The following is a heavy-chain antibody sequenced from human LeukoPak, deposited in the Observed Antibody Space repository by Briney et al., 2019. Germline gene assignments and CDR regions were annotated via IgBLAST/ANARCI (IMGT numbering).Heavy chain of an antibody. D-gene: IGHD6-13*01. Sequence: SVNVSCKASGGTFSSYAISWVRQAPGQGLEWMGGIIPIFGTANYAQKFQGRVTITADESTSTAYMELSSLRSEDTAVYYCARADRRRPPYSSSWYSENIFDYWGQGTLVTVSS. CDR2: IIPIFGTA. J-gene: IGHJ4*02. CDR1: GGTFSSYA. V-gene: IGHV1-69*13. CDR3: ARADRRRPPYSSSWYSENIFDY.